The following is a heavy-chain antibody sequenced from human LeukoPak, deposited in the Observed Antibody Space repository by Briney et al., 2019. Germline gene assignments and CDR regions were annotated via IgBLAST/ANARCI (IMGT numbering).Heavy chain of an antibody. CDR3: ASRGVWYYDILTGYYAFDY. J-gene: IGHJ4*02. D-gene: IGHD3-9*01. CDR1: GGSFSGYY. Sequence: PSETLSLTCAVYGGSFSGYYWSWIRQPPGKGLEWIGEINHSGSTNYNPSLKSRVTISVDTSKNQFSLKLSPVTAADTAVYYCASRGVWYYDILTGYYAFDYWGQGTLVTVSS. V-gene: IGHV4-34*01. CDR2: INHSGST.